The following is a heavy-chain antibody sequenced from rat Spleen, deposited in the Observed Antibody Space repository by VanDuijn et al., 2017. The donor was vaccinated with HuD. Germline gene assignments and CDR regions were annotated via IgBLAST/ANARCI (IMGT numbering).Heavy chain of an antibody. CDR3: ARHGYDGSYHDY. D-gene: IGHD1-12*02. CDR2: ISSDGAIT. CDR1: GFTFSDYY. J-gene: IGHJ2*01. V-gene: IGHV5-25*01. Sequence: EVQLVESGGGSVQPGRSLKLSCAASGFTFSDYYMAWVRQAPTKGLEWVTTISSDGAITSYRDSVKGRFTISRDTAKRTLYLQMDSLRSEDTATYYCARHGYDGSYHDYWGQGVMVTVSS.